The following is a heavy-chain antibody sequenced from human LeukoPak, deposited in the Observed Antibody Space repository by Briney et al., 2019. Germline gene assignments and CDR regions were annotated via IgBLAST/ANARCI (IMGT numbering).Heavy chain of an antibody. CDR1: GFTFSTYE. V-gene: IGHV3-48*03. Sequence: GGSLRLSCAASGFTFSTYEMNWVRQAPGKGLEWVSYISYSGRTTHYADSVKGRFTISRDNAKNSLHLQMNSLRAEDTAIYYCARNPGDYPFGPNAFEYWGQGTLVTVSS. D-gene: IGHD5-12*01. CDR3: ARNPGDYPFGPNAFEY. CDR2: ISYSGRTT. J-gene: IGHJ4*02.